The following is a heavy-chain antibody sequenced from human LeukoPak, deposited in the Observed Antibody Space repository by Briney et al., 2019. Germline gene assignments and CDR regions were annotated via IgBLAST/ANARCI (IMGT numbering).Heavy chain of an antibody. Sequence: GGSLRLSCAASGFTFSSYGMHWVRQAPGKGLEWVAVISYDGSNKYYADSVKGRFTISRDNSKNTLYLQMNSLRAEDTAVYYCALQMTTVTITDYWGQGTLVTVSS. CDR2: ISYDGSNK. CDR3: ALQMTTVTITDY. CDR1: GFTFSSYG. D-gene: IGHD4-17*01. J-gene: IGHJ4*02. V-gene: IGHV3-30*03.